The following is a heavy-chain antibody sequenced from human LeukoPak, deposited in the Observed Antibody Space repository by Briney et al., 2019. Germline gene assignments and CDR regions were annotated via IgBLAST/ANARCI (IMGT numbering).Heavy chain of an antibody. Sequence: GGSLRLSCAASGFTFDDYAMHWVRQAPGKGLEWVSGISWNSGSIGYADSVKGRFTISRDNAKNSLYLQMNSLRAEDTALYYCAKDVRVAAAGTILDYWGQGTLVTVSS. D-gene: IGHD6-13*01. CDR1: GFTFDDYA. J-gene: IGHJ4*02. V-gene: IGHV3-9*01. CDR2: ISWNSGSI. CDR3: AKDVRVAAAGTILDY.